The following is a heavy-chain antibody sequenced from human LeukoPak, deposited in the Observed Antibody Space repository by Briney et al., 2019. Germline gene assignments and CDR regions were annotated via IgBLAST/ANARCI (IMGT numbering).Heavy chain of an antibody. CDR3: AGRRVRYYDSSGYYYPFDY. CDR1: GGSISSSTYY. Sequence: PSETLSLTCTVSGGSISSSTYYWGWIRQPPGKGLEWIGSIHYSGRTYYNPSLKSRVTISVDTSKNQFSLKLSSVTAADTAVYYCAGRRVRYYDSSGYYYPFDYWGQGTLVTVSS. V-gene: IGHV4-39*07. D-gene: IGHD3-22*01. J-gene: IGHJ4*02. CDR2: IHYSGRT.